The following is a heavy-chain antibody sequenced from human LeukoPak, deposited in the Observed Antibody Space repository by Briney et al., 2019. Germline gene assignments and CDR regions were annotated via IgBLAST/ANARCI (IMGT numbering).Heavy chain of an antibody. V-gene: IGHV4-4*07. CDR1: GGSISSYY. CDR2: IYTSGST. J-gene: IGHJ5*02. CDR3: ARDRYYGSGNPNWFDP. D-gene: IGHD3-10*01. Sequence: YPSETLSLTCTVSGGSISSYYWSWIRQPAGKGLEWIGRIYTSGSTNYNPSLKSRVTMSVDTSKNQFSLKLSSVTAADTAVYYCARDRYYGSGNPNWFDPWGQETLVTVSS.